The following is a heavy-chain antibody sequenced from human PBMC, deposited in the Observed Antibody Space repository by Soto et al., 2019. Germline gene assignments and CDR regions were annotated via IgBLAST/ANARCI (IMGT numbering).Heavy chain of an antibody. CDR2: IYYSGST. V-gene: IGHV4-59*01. Sequence: TSETLSLTCTVSGGSMSSYYWSCIRQPPGKGLEWIGYIYYSGSTNYNPSLKSRVTISVDTSKNQFSLKLSSVTAADTAVYYCARRYGGNFDYWGRGTLVTVSS. D-gene: IGHD1-26*01. CDR3: ARRYGGNFDY. CDR1: GGSMSSYY. J-gene: IGHJ4*02.